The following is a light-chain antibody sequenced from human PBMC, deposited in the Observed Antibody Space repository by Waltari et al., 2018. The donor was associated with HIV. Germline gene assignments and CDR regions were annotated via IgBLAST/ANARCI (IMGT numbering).Light chain of an antibody. CDR3: CSHAGNFIFA. CDR1: SSYVDTF. Sequence: QSALTQPHSVSGSPGQSLTISCAGTSSYVDTFVSWYQQHPGNAPQVIIYDVNNRPSGVPYRFSGSKSGNTAFLTISGLQAEDEAEYHCCSHAGNFIFAFGTGTKVTVL. CDR2: DVN. J-gene: IGLJ1*01. V-gene: IGLV2-11*01.